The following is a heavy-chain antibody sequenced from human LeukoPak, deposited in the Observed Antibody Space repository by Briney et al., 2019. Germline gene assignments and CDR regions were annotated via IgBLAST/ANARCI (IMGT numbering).Heavy chain of an antibody. D-gene: IGHD6-25*01. Sequence: GRSLRLSCAASGFTFSSYAMHWVRQAPGKGLEWVAVISYDGSNKYYADSVKGRFTISRDNSKNTLYLQMNSLRAEDTAVYYCRGGQIGGNDAFDIWGQGTMVTVSS. CDR1: GFTFSSYA. J-gene: IGHJ3*02. CDR3: RGGQIGGNDAFDI. CDR2: ISYDGSNK. V-gene: IGHV3-30-3*01.